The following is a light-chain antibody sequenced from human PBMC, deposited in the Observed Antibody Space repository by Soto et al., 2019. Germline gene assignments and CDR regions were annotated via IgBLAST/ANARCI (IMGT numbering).Light chain of an antibody. V-gene: IGKV3-20*01. J-gene: IGKJ2*01. Sequence: IVLTQSPGTLSLSPVQRATLSCRASESMSRDYLAWYQQRLGQAPRLLIYGASSGATGIPDRFSGSGSGTDFTLTISRLEPEDFAIYYCQQYGGVPYTFGQGTKLEIK. CDR1: ESMSRDY. CDR3: QQYGGVPYT. CDR2: GAS.